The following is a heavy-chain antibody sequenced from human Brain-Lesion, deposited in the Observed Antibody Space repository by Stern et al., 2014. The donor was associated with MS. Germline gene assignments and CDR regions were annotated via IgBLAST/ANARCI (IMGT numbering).Heavy chain of an antibody. J-gene: IGHJ6*02. CDR1: GYIFTGYY. D-gene: IGHD3-3*01. Sequence: VQLVESGAEVKKPGASVKVSCKTSGYIFTGYYIHWVRQAPGQGLEWMAWINPNTGGTKYAKKVQGRVTMSRDTSISTAYVELSSLTSDDTAVYYCARDQRGITIFGVVTDYYYLGMDVWGQGTKVTVSS. V-gene: IGHV1-2*02. CDR2: INPNTGGT. CDR3: ARDQRGITIFGVVTDYYYLGMDV.